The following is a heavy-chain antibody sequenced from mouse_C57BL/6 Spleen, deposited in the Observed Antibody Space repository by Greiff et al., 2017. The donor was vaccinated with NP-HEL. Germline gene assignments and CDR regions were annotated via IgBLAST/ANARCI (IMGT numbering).Heavy chain of an antibody. J-gene: IGHJ2*01. CDR1: GFSLSTSGMG. D-gene: IGHD2-3*01. Sequence: VKLMESGPGILQSSQTLSLTCSFSGFSLSTSGMGVSWIRQPSGKGLEWLAHIYWDDDKRYNPSLKSRLTISKDTSRNQVFLKITSVDTADTATYYCAGSYDGYYPFDYWGQGTTLTVSS. CDR2: IYWDDDK. V-gene: IGHV8-12*01. CDR3: AGSYDGYYPFDY.